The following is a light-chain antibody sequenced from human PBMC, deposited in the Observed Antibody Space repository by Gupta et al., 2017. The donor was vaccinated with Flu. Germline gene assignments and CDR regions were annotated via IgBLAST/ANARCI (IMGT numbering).Light chain of an antibody. CDR2: EVN. CDR1: SRDVGGYNH. Sequence: SITISCDGTSRDVGGYNHVSWYQQPPGKVHKLIIYEVNSRPSGVSHRFSGSKSGNTASLTISGLQAQDEAVYYCSSYTSAGLYVFGTGTKVTVL. V-gene: IGLV2-14*01. J-gene: IGLJ1*01. CDR3: SSYTSAGLYV.